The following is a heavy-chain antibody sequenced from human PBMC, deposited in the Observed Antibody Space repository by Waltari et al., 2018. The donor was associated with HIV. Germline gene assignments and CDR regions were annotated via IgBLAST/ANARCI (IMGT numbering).Heavy chain of an antibody. CDR2: IYRSGSS. V-gene: IGHV4-4*02. CDR3: ARSHYFSFDY. J-gene: IGHJ4*02. D-gene: IGHD3-10*01. CDR1: GGSVSSDNW. Sequence: QVQLQESGPGLVEPSGTLSLTCGVSGGSVSSDNWWTWVRQPPGKGLEWIAEIYRSGSSNYSPSLKSRVTISLDKSKNQFSLKLNSVTAADTAVYYCARSHYFSFDYWGQGILVTVSS.